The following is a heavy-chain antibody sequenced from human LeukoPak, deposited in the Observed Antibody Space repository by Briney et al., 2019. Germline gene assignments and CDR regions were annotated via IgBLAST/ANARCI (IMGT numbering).Heavy chain of an antibody. CDR3: AKGSYYDSSGSFYFDY. D-gene: IGHD3-22*01. Sequence: GGSLRPSCPASGFTFSGFAMSWAGQAQGKGLEWASGISGSGDNTYYADSVKGRFTISRDNSKNTLYVQVNSLGTEDTAAYYCAKGSYYDSSGSFYFDYWGQGTLVTVSS. J-gene: IGHJ4*02. CDR1: GFTFSGFA. CDR2: ISGSGDNT. V-gene: IGHV3-23*01.